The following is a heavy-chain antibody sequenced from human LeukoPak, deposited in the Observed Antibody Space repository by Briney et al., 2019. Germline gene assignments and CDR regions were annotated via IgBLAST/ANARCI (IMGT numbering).Heavy chain of an antibody. CDR2: INPNSGGT. V-gene: IGHV1-2*02. CDR3: ARGDIVVVPAAEWWFDP. J-gene: IGHJ5*02. CDR1: GYTFTGYY. Sequence: ASVKVSCKASGYTFTGYYMHWVRQAPGQGLEWMGWINPNSGGTNYAQKFQGRVTVTRDTSISTAYMELSRLRSDDTAVYYCARGDIVVVPAAEWWFDPWGQGTLVTVSS. D-gene: IGHD2-2*01.